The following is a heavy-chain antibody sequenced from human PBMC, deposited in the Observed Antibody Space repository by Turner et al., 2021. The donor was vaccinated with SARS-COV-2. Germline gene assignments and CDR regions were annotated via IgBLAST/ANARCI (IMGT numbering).Heavy chain of an antibody. CDR1: GFTVSSNY. D-gene: IGHD1-26*01. J-gene: IGHJ5*02. Sequence: EVQLVESGGGLIQPGGSLSLSCAASGFTVSSNYMNWVRQAPGKGLEWVSIIYSGGSTDYADSVKGRFTISRDNSKNTLFLQMNSLRAEDTAVYYGARETREARFDPWGQGTLVTVSS. V-gene: IGHV3-53*01. CDR2: IYSGGST. CDR3: ARETREARFDP.